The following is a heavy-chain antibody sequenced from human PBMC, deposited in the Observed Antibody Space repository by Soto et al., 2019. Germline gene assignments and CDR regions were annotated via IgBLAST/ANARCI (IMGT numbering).Heavy chain of an antibody. CDR2: ISYDGSTT. D-gene: IGHD4-4*01. Sequence: QMQLVESGGGVVQPGRSLRLSCAASGFTFSRHAMHWVLQAPGKGLEWLAIISYDGSTTFHADSVKGRFAISRDNSKNTLYLQMNSLRTDDTAVYFCARHLASTVTTSDWFDPWGQGTLVTVSS. CDR1: GFTFSRHA. V-gene: IGHV3-30*09. CDR3: ARHLASTVTTSDWFDP. J-gene: IGHJ5*02.